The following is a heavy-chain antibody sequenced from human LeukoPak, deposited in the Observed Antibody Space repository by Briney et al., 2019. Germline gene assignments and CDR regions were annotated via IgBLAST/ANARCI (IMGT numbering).Heavy chain of an antibody. CDR3: ARDTLEYSNSPDALDI. V-gene: IGHV3-21*06. J-gene: IGHJ3*02. CDR2: VTSSSSYV. D-gene: IGHD4-23*01. CDR1: GFTFSSYN. Sequence: GGSLRLSCEASGFTFSSYNMNWVRQAPGKRLEWVSSVTSSSSYVFYADSVKGRFTISRDNAKNSLYLQMNSLTAEDTAVYYCARDTLEYSNSPDALDIWGQGTMVTVSS.